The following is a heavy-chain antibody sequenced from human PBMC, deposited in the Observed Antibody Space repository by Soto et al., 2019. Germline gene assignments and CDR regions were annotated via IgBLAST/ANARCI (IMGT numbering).Heavy chain of an antibody. CDR3: TNSYGDYSHYLDY. D-gene: IGHD4-17*01. Sequence: LRLSCAVSGFTFSNYDMHWVRQAPGKGLEWVAVISSDGNNEYYAESVTGRFTISRDNSKNMLFLQMNSLRPDDTAVYYCTNSYGDYSHYLDYWGQGTLVTVSS. V-gene: IGHV3-30*18. J-gene: IGHJ4*02. CDR2: ISSDGNNE. CDR1: GFTFSNYD.